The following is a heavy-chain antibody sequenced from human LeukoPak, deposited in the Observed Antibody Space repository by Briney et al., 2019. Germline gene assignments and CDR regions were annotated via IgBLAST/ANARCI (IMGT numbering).Heavy chain of an antibody. D-gene: IGHD6-19*01. CDR1: GFIFSSYW. Sequence: GGSLRLSCAASGFIFSSYWMSWVRQAPGKGLEWVANIKEDGSEKYYVDSVRGRFTISRDNAQNSLYLQMNSLRAEDTAVYYCARDGRQWLVTRSFDYWGQGSLVTVSS. CDR2: IKEDGSEK. V-gene: IGHV3-7*01. J-gene: IGHJ4*02. CDR3: ARDGRQWLVTRSFDY.